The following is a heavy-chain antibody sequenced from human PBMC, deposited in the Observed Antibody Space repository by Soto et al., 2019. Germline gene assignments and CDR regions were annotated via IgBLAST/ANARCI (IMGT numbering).Heavy chain of an antibody. CDR1: GGTFSSYA. V-gene: IGHV1-69*01. J-gene: IGHJ4*02. CDR2: IIPIFGTA. Sequence: QVQLVQSGAEVKKPGSSVKVSCKASGGTFSSYAISWVRQAPGQGLEWMGGIIPIFGTANYAQKFQGRVTITADESTSAASMELSSLKSENTAVYYCASSSIEIEYSSSYHFDYWGQGTLVTVSS. D-gene: IGHD6-6*01. CDR3: ASSSIEIEYSSSYHFDY.